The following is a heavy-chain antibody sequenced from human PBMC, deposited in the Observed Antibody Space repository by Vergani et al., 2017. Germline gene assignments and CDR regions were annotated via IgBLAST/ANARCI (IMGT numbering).Heavy chain of an antibody. D-gene: IGHD1-26*01. CDR3: ARVGGRLGNWFDP. V-gene: IGHV4-34*01. CDR1: GGSFSGYY. Sequence: QVQLQQWGAGLLKPSETLSLTCAVYGGSFSGYYWSWIRQPPGKGLEWIGYIYYSGSTYYNPSLKSRVTISVDTSKNQFSLKLSSVTAADTAVYYCARVGGRLGNWFDPWGQGTLVTVSS. CDR2: IYYSGST. J-gene: IGHJ5*02.